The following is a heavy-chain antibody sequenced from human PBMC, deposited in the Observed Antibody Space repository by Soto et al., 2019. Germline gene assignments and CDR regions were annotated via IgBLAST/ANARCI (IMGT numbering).Heavy chain of an antibody. CDR3: ARATNRWNYGYYYYGMDV. Sequence: SQTLSLTCAISGDSVSSNSAAWNWIRQSPSRGLEWLGRTYYRSKWYNEYAVSVKSRRTSNPDTSKKQFSLQLNSVTPEDTAVYYRARATNRWNYGYYYYGMDVWGQGTTVTVSS. V-gene: IGHV6-1*01. J-gene: IGHJ6*02. D-gene: IGHD1-7*01. CDR2: TYYRSKWYN. CDR1: GDSVSSNSAA.